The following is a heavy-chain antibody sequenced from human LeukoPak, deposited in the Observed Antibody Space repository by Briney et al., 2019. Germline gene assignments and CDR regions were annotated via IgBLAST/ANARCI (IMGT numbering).Heavy chain of an antibody. CDR3: THRSSSCFNY. D-gene: IGHD3-10*01. J-gene: IGHJ4*02. CDR1: GFSLSTSGVA. Sequence: SGPTLVKPTQTLTLACTFSGFSLSTSGVAMGWIGQPPGNALEWLALLYGNDNKRYSPSLKNRLTITRDTSEHQVVLTMTNMDPVDTATYYCTHRSSSCFNYWGQGTLVTVSS. V-gene: IGHV2-5*01. CDR2: LYGNDNK.